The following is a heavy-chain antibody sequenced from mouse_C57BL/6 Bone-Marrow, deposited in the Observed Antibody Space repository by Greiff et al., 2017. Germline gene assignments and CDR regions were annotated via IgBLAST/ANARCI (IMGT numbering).Heavy chain of an antibody. D-gene: IGHD2-1*01. Sequence: EVKVVESGGGLVQPKGSLKLSCAASGFSFNTYAMNWVRQAPGKGLEWVARIRSKSNNYATYYADSVKDRFTISRDDSESMLYLQMNNLKTEDTAMYYCVRHSGGNYYFDYWGQGTTLTVSS. V-gene: IGHV10-1*01. J-gene: IGHJ2*01. CDR1: GFSFNTYA. CDR3: VRHSGGNYYFDY. CDR2: IRSKSNNYAT.